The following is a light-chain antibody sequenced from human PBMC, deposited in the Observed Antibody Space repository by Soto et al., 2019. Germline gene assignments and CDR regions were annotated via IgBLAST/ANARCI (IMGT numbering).Light chain of an antibody. V-gene: IGKV3-15*01. J-gene: IGKJ4*01. CDR1: QNIGNK. CDR2: GAS. Sequence: IVMTQSPGTLSVSPGERATLSRRASQNIGNKVGWYQQKPGQAPRLLIYGASTRATGIPVRFSGSGSGTEFTPTITSLQSEDSAVYYCQEYNYWHPITFGGGTKVDIK. CDR3: QEYNYWHPIT.